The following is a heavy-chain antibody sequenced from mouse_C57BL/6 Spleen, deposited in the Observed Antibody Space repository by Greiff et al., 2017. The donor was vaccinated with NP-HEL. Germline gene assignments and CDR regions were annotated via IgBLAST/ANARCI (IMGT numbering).Heavy chain of an antibody. CDR2: IYPSDSET. V-gene: IGHV1-61*01. Sequence: VHLVESGAELVRPGSSVKLSCKASGYTFTSYWMDWVKQRPGQGLEWIGNIYPSDSETHYNQKFKDKATLTVDKSSSTAYMQLSSLTSEDSAVYYCARNGNPFAYWGQGTLVTVSA. CDR3: ARNGNPFAY. D-gene: IGHD2-1*01. J-gene: IGHJ3*01. CDR1: GYTFTSYW.